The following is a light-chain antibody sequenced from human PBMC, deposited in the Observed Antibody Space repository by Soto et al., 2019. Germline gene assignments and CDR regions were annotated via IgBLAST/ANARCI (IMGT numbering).Light chain of an antibody. CDR3: QQYNNWPRS. J-gene: IGKJ5*01. Sequence: EIVLTQSPATLSLSPGERATLSCRASQSVSSYLAWYQQKPGQAPRLLIYGAYTRATGIPARFSGSGSGTDFTLTISSLQSEDFAVYYCQQYNNWPRSFGQGTRLEI. CDR1: QSVSSY. V-gene: IGKV3-15*01. CDR2: GAY.